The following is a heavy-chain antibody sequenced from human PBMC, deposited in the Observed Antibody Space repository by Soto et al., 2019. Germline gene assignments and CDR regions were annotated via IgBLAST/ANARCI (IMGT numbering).Heavy chain of an antibody. CDR3: ARERVVVPATIFYYYALYV. Sequence: GGSLRLSCAASGFSFSDYWMSWVRQAPGKGLEWVANVKQDGSERYYVDSVKGRFTISRDNAKNSLYLQMNSLRAEDTAVYYCARERVVVPATIFYYYALYVWGQGTTVTVSS. CDR2: VKQDGSER. V-gene: IGHV3-7*05. J-gene: IGHJ6*02. CDR1: GFSFSDYW. D-gene: IGHD2-15*01.